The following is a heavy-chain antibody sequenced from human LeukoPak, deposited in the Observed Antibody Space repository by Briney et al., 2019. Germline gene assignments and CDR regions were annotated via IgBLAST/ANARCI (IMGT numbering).Heavy chain of an antibody. J-gene: IGHJ4*02. V-gene: IGHV4-59*01. D-gene: IGHD3-3*01. CDR2: IYYSGST. Sequence: SETLSPTCTVSGGSISSYYWSWIRQPPGKGLEWIGYIYYSGSTNYNPSLKSRVTISVDTSKNQFSLKLSSVTAADTAVYYCARTITIFGVVIRSFDYWGQGTLVTVSS. CDR1: GGSISSYY. CDR3: ARTITIFGVVIRSFDY.